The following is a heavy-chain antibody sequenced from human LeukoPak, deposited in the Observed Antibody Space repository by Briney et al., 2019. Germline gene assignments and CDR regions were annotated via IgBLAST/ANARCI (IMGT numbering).Heavy chain of an antibody. CDR3: ARDWPPNWFDP. Sequence: GGSLRLSCAASGFTFSDYYMNWVRQPPGKGLEWISAISPSGSHTDSADSVKGRFTISRDNAKNSLSLQMDGLRVDDTAVYYCARDWPPNWFDPWGQGTLVTVSS. CDR2: ISPSGSHT. V-gene: IGHV3-11*06. CDR1: GFTFSDYY. J-gene: IGHJ5*02.